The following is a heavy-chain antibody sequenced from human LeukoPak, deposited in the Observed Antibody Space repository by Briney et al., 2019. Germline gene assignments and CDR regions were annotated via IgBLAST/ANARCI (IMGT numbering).Heavy chain of an antibody. D-gene: IGHD7-27*01. Sequence: PGGSLRLSCAASGFTFSSYAMSWVRQAPGKGLEWVSAISGSGGSTYYADSVKGRFTISRDNSKNTLYLQMNSLRAEDTAVYYYAREYRGTGDLPPYYYYGMDVWGQGTTVTVSS. CDR2: ISGSGGST. CDR3: AREYRGTGDLPPYYYYGMDV. V-gene: IGHV3-23*01. CDR1: GFTFSSYA. J-gene: IGHJ6*02.